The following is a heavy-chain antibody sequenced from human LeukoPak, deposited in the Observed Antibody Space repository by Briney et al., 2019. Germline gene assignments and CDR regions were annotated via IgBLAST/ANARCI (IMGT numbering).Heavy chain of an antibody. CDR2: IKQDGGEK. D-gene: IGHD3-22*01. CDR3: AKLRSSYYYDSSGYYREYYFDY. J-gene: IGHJ4*02. V-gene: IGHV3-7*03. CDR1: GFTFSSYW. Sequence: GGSLRLSCAASGFTFSSYWMSWVRQAPGKGLEWVANIKQDGGEKTYVASVKGRFTISRDNAKNSLYLQMNSLRAEDTAVYYCAKLRSSYYYDSSGYYREYYFDYWGQGTLVTVSS.